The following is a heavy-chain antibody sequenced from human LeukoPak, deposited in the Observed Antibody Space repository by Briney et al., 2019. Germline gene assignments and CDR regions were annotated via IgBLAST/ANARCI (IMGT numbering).Heavy chain of an antibody. V-gene: IGHV3-23*01. CDR3: AKGRWFGELLTFYFDY. D-gene: IGHD3-10*01. Sequence: GGTLRLSCAASGFTFGNYGMNWVRQAPGKGLEWVSGITGSGGNTYYADSVKGRFTISRDNSKNTMYLQMNSLRAEDTAVYYCAKGRWFGELLTFYFDYWGQGTLVTVSS. J-gene: IGHJ4*02. CDR1: GFTFGNYG. CDR2: ITGSGGNT.